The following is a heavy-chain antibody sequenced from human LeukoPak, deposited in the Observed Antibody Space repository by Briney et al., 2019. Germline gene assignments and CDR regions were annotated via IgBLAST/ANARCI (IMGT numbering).Heavy chain of an antibody. J-gene: IGHJ4*02. CDR1: GFTFSTYA. Sequence: PGGSLRLSCVASGFTFSTYAMGWVRQVPGKGLEWVSSVSESGGSTYYADSVKGRFTISRDNAKNTLYLQMNSLRAEDTAVYYCAKDSRYGNEDYWGQGTLVTVSS. CDR3: AKDSRYGNEDY. V-gene: IGHV3-23*01. D-gene: IGHD1-1*01. CDR2: VSESGGST.